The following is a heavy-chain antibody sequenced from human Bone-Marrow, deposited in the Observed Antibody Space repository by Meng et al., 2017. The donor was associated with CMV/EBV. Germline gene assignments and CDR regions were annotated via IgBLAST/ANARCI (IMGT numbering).Heavy chain of an antibody. Sequence: GESLKISCAASGFTFSNHAIHWVRQAPGKGLVWLSLIWYDATNKYYKDSVEGRFTISRDNSKNIVYLQMNSLRAEDTAVYYCTTDAALLPYYFTYWGQGPLVTVSS. V-gene: IGHV3-33*01. CDR1: GFTFSNHA. CDR2: IWYDATNK. CDR3: TTDAALLPYYFTY. J-gene: IGHJ4*02. D-gene: IGHD3-10*01.